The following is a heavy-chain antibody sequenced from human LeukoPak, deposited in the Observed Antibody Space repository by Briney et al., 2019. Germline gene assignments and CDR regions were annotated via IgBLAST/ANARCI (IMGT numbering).Heavy chain of an antibody. D-gene: IGHD2-21*02. Sequence: PSETLSLTCTVSGGSISSYYWSWIRQPPGKGLEWIGYIYYSGSTNYNASLKSRVIISVDTSKNQFSLKLSSVTAADTAVYYCAREVYCGGDCRYYFDYWGQGTLVTVSS. V-gene: IGHV4-59*01. J-gene: IGHJ4*02. CDR1: GGSISSYY. CDR3: AREVYCGGDCRYYFDY. CDR2: IYYSGST.